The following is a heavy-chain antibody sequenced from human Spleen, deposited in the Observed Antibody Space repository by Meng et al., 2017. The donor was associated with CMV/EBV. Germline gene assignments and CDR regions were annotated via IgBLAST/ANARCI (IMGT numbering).Heavy chain of an antibody. Sequence: GESLKISCAASGFIFSSYSINWVRQAPGKGLEWVSSISGSSVYIYYADSVKGRFTISRDNAKNSLYLQLNNLRAEDTAVYYCARDLNYQPLWGQGSLVTVSS. V-gene: IGHV3-21*01. D-gene: IGHD2-2*01. CDR2: ISGSSVYI. J-gene: IGHJ4*02. CDR1: GFIFSSYS. CDR3: ARDLNYQPL.